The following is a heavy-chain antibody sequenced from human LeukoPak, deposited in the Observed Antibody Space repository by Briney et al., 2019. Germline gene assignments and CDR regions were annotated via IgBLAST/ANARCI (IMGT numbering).Heavy chain of an antibody. J-gene: IGHJ4*02. CDR1: GFTFSSYA. CDR2: TSYDGSNK. Sequence: GGSLRLSCAASGFTFSSYAMHWVRQAPGKGLEWVAVTSYDGSNKYYADSVKGRFTISRDNSKNTLYLQMNSLRAEDTAVYYCARGYCSSTSCYHVDYWGQGTLVTVSS. D-gene: IGHD2-2*01. CDR3: ARGYCSSTSCYHVDY. V-gene: IGHV3-30-3*01.